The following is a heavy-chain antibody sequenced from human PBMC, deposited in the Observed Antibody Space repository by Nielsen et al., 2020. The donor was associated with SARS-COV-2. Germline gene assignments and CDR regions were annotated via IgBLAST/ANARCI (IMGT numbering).Heavy chain of an antibody. CDR2: ISWNSGSI. D-gene: IGHD5-18*01. CDR3: ARVDTAMVYPEEDYYGMDV. V-gene: IGHV3-9*01. J-gene: IGHJ6*02. Sequence: WIRQPPGKGLEWVSGISWNSGSIGYADSVKGRFTISRDNAKNSLYLQMNSLRAEDTALYYCARVDTAMVYPEEDYYGMDVWGQGTTVTVSS.